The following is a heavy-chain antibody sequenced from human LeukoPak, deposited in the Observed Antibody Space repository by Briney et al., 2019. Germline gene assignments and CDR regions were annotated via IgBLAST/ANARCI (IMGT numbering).Heavy chain of an antibody. D-gene: IGHD6-19*01. CDR2: ISYDGSNK. V-gene: IGHV3-30*03. J-gene: IGHJ4*02. Sequence: AGRSLTLACAASGFTFSSYGMHWVRQAPGKGLEWVAVISYDGSNKYYADSVKGRFTISRDNSKNTLYLQMNSLRAADTAVYYCASAVAGTGGPFDYWGQGTLVTVSS. CDR1: GFTFSSYG. CDR3: ASAVAGTGGPFDY.